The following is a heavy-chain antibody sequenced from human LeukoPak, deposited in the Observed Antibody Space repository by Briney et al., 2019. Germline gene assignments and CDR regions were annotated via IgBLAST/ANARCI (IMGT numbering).Heavy chain of an antibody. CDR2: IYYSGST. D-gene: IGHD3-10*01. V-gene: IGHV4-30-4*01. Sequence: SWVRQPPGKGLEWIGYIYYSGSTYYNPSLKSRVTISVDTSKNQFSLKLSSVTAADTAVYYCARADYYGSGSYLPYYYYGMDVWGQGTTVTVSS. J-gene: IGHJ6*02. CDR3: ARADYYGSGSYLPYYYYGMDV.